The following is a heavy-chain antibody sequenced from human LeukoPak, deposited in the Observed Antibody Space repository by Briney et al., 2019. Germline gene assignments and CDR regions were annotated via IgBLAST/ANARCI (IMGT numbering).Heavy chain of an antibody. CDR3: ARHQSAKWEVLLGAFAF. J-gene: IGHJ3*01. D-gene: IGHD1-26*01. CDR2: INHSGST. Sequence: NPSETLSLTCAVYGGSFSGYYWSWIRQPPGKGLEWIGEINHSGSTNYNPSLKSRVTISVDTSKNQFSLRLSSVTAADTAVYFCARHQSAKWEVLLGAFAFWGQGTMVTVPS. V-gene: IGHV4-34*01. CDR1: GGSFSGYY.